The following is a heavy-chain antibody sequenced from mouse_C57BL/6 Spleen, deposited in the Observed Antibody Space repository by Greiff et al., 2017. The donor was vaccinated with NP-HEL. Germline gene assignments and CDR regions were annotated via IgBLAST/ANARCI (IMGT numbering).Heavy chain of an antibody. CDR3: ARGGLGGNYFDY. J-gene: IGHJ2*01. V-gene: IGHV5-16*01. CDR1: GFTFSDYH. Sequence: EVQRVESEGGLVQPGSSMKLSCTASGFTFSDYHMAWVRQVPEKGLEWVANINYDGSCTYYLDSLKSRFIISRDNAKNILYLQMSSLKSEDTATYYCARGGLGGNYFDYWGQGTTLTVSS. CDR2: INYDGSCT. D-gene: IGHD2-4*01.